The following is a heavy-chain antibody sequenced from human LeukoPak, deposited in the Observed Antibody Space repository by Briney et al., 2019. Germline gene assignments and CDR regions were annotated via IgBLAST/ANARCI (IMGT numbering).Heavy chain of an antibody. V-gene: IGHV3-7*01. CDR1: GFTFSSYW. J-gene: IGHJ4*02. CDR3: ARARRYLGYCSGGSCYGYFDY. Sequence: GSLRLSCAASGFTFSSYWMSWVRQAPGKGREWVANIKQDGSEKYYVDSVKGRFTISRDNAKNSLYMQMNSLRAEDTAVYYCARARRYLGYCSGGSCYGYFDYWGQGTLVTVSS. D-gene: IGHD2-15*01. CDR2: IKQDGSEK.